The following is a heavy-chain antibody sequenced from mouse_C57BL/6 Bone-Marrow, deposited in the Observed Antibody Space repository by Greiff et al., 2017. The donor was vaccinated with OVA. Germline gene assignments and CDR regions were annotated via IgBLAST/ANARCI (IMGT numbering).Heavy chain of an antibody. J-gene: IGHJ2*01. CDR1: GYTFTDYN. V-gene: IGHV1-22*01. CDR2: INPNNGGT. D-gene: IGHD2-4*01. Sequence: VQLQQSGPELVKPGASVKMSCKASGYTFTDYNMHWVKQSHGTSLEWIGYINPNNGGTSYNQKFKGKATLTVNTSSSTAYMELRSLTSEDSAVDDCAKAARLRRPFDYWGQGTTLTVSS. CDR3: AKAARLRRPFDY.